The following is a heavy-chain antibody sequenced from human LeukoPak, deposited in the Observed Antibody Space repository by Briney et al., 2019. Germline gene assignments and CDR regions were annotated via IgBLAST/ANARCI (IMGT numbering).Heavy chain of an antibody. J-gene: IGHJ6*03. CDR1: GYTFTTYG. Sequence: ASVKVSCRASGYTFTTYGISWVRQAPGQGLEWMGWISAYNGNTNYAQKLQDRVTMTTDTSTSTAYMELRSLRSDDTAVYYCARGRYCSSTSCYKVYYCYMDVWGKGTTVTVSS. D-gene: IGHD2-2*02. CDR3: ARGRYCSSTSCYKVYYCYMDV. V-gene: IGHV1-18*04. CDR2: ISAYNGNT.